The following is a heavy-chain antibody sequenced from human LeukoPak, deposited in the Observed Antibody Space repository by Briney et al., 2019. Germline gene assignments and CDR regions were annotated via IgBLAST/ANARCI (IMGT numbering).Heavy chain of an antibody. CDR3: ARVECSSTSCYFDY. Sequence: SETLSLTCTVSGGSISSRSYYCSWIRQPAGKGLEWIGRIYTSGSTNYNPSLKSRVTISVDTSKNQFSLKLSSVTAADTAVYYCARVECSSTSCYFDYWGQGTLVTVSS. CDR2: IYTSGST. V-gene: IGHV4-61*02. CDR1: GGSISSRSYY. D-gene: IGHD2-2*01. J-gene: IGHJ4*02.